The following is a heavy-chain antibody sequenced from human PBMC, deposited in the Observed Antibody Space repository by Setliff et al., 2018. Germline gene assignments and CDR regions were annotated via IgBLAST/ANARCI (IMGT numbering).Heavy chain of an antibody. CDR3: ARERARDSSGYYSDY. J-gene: IGHJ4*02. D-gene: IGHD3-22*01. Sequence: SETLSLTCAVSGYSISSGYYWGWIRQPPGKGLEWIGSIHHRGSTYYNPSLKSRVTTLVDTSKNHFSLKLSSVTAADTAVYYCARERARDSSGYYSDYWGQGTLVTVSS. CDR2: IHHRGST. CDR1: GYSISSGYY. V-gene: IGHV4-38-2*02.